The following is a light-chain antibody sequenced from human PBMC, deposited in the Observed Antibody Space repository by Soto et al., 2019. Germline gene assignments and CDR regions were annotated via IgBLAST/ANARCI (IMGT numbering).Light chain of an antibody. V-gene: IGLV2-23*01. CDR3: FSYAGSKGV. Sequence: QSVLTQPASVSGSPGQSITISCTGTSSDVGSYNLVSWYQQHPGKAPKFMIYEGSKRPSGISNRFSGSKSGNTASLTISGLQAEDEADYYCFSYAGSKGVFGGGTKVTVL. J-gene: IGLJ2*01. CDR2: EGS. CDR1: SSDVGSYNL.